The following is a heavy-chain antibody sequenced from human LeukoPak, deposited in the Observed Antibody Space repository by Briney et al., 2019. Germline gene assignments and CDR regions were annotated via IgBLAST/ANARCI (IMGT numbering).Heavy chain of an antibody. V-gene: IGHV1-46*01. D-gene: IGHD6-6*01. CDR3: ARVSRKSSIAARYYFDY. Sequence: ASVKVSCKASGYTFTNYYMHWVRQAPGQGLEWMGIINPSGGSTNYAQKFHGRATMTSDRYTSTVYMELSSLRSEDTAVYYCARVSRKSSIAARYYFDYWGQGTLVTVSS. CDR1: GYTFTNYY. CDR2: INPSGGST. J-gene: IGHJ4*02.